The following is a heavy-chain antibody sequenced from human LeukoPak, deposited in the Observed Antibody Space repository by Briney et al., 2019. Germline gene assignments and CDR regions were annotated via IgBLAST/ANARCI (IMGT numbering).Heavy chain of an antibody. CDR3: ARQKYYYDSSVDY. CDR2: IYSGGST. Sequence: GGSLRLSCAASGFTVSSNYMSWVRQAPGKGLEWVSVIYSGGSTYYADSVKGRFTISRDNSKNTLYLQMNSLRAEDTAVYYCARQKYYYDSSVDYWGQGTLVTVSS. J-gene: IGHJ4*02. V-gene: IGHV3-53*01. CDR1: GFTVSSNY. D-gene: IGHD3-22*01.